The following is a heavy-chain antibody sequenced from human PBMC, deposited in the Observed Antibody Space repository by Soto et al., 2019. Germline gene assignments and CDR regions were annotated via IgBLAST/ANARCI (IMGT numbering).Heavy chain of an antibody. CDR2: ISYDGSNK. CDR3: ARRCAQNSPYCSSTSCYRIGYFDY. Sequence: PGGSLRLSCAASGFTFSSYAMHWVRQAPGKGLEWVAVISYDGSNKYYADSVKGRFTISRDNSKNTLYLQMNSLRAEDTAVYYCARRCAQNSPYCSSTSCYRIGYFDYWGQGTLVTVSS. CDR1: GFTFSSYA. J-gene: IGHJ4*02. D-gene: IGHD2-2*02. V-gene: IGHV3-30-3*01.